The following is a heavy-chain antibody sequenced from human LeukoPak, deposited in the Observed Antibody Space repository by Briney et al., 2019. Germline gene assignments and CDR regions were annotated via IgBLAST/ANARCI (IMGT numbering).Heavy chain of an antibody. CDR2: VNRDGSET. CDR3: ARDMPYGDSIDY. CDR1: GFTLSNHW. J-gene: IGHJ4*02. D-gene: IGHD4-17*01. Sequence: PGGSLRLSCAASGFTLSNHWMTWVRQVPGRGPEWVANVNRDGSETYYLDSVKGRFTISKDNAKNSLYLQMNSLRAEDTAVYYCARDMPYGDSIDYWGQGTLVTVSS. V-gene: IGHV3-7*03.